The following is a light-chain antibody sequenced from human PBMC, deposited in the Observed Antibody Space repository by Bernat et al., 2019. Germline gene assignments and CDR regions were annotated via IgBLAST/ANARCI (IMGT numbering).Light chain of an antibody. Sequence: DIQMTQSPSSLSASVGDRVTITCRASQSISSYLNWYQQKPGKAPKLLIYAASSLQSGVPSRFSGSGSGTDFTLTISSLQPEDFPTYYCQQSYSTPNAFGQGTRLGIK. CDR1: QSISSY. J-gene: IGKJ2*01. CDR2: AAS. V-gene: IGKV1-39*01. CDR3: QQSYSTPNA.